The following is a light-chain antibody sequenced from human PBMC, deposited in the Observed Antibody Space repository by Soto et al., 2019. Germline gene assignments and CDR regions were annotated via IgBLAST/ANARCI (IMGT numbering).Light chain of an antibody. J-gene: IGKJ5*01. CDR3: QQYSTWPLIT. CDR2: GAS. Sequence: EIVMTQSPGTLSVSPGERATLSCRASQTVSRHLAWYQQRPGQAPRLLIFGASTRATGIPDRFSGSGSGTDFTLTIAFLQSEDFAVYYCQQYSTWPLITFGPGTRLDIK. CDR1: QTVSRH. V-gene: IGKV3-15*01.